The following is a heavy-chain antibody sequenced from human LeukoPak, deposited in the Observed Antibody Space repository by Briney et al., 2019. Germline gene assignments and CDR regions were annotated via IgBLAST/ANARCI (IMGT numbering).Heavy chain of an antibody. CDR2: IDHSGST. D-gene: IGHD3-22*01. J-gene: IGHJ4*02. V-gene: IGHV4-38-2*02. Sequence: PSETLSLTCSVSGYPISSGYYWGWIRQPPGKGLEWLGSIDHSGSTSYTPSLKSRVTISLDTSKNQFSLKLSSVTAADTAVYYCARGGYYYASSGVFDYWGQGTLVTVSS. CDR1: GYPISSGYY. CDR3: ARGGYYYASSGVFDY.